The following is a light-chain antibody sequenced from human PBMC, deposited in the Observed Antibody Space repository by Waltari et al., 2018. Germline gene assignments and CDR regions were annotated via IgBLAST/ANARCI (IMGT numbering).Light chain of an antibody. V-gene: IGLV1-47*01. J-gene: IGLJ2*01. CDR3: AAWDDSRSVV. CDR2: DSD. CDR1: SSNIGNNH. Sequence: QSLLTQSPSASGTPGQRVSTPCSGRSSNIGNNHVYWYQHFPGTAPRLLIYDSDRRPSGVPERFSASKSGTSASLAISGLRSEDEADYYCAAWDDSRSVVFGGGTRLTVL.